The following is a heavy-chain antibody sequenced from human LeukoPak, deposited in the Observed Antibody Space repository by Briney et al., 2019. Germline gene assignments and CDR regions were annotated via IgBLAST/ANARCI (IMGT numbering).Heavy chain of an antibody. CDR3: ARRTYCGGDCYSVGAFDI. J-gene: IGHJ3*02. D-gene: IGHD2-21*02. V-gene: IGHV3-21*01. CDR1: EFTFSIYS. Sequence: PGGSLRLSCAASEFTFSIYSMNWVRQAPGKGLEWVSSISSSSSYIFYADSVKGRFTISRDNAKSSLYLQMNSLRAEDTAVYYCARRTYCGGDCYSVGAFDIWGQGTMVTVSS. CDR2: ISSSSSYI.